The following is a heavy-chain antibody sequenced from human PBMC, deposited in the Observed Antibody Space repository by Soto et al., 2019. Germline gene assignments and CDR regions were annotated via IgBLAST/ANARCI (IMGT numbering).Heavy chain of an antibody. CDR2: IYYSGST. CDR1: GGSISSGGYY. V-gene: IGHV4-31*03. D-gene: IGHD2-2*03. CDR3: ARWIFQYYFDY. Sequence: SETLSLTCTVSGGSISSGGYYWSWIRQHPGKGLEWIGYIYYSGSTYYNPSLKSRVTISVGTSKNQFSLKLSSVTAADTAVYYCARWIFQYYFDYWGQGTLVTVSS. J-gene: IGHJ4*02.